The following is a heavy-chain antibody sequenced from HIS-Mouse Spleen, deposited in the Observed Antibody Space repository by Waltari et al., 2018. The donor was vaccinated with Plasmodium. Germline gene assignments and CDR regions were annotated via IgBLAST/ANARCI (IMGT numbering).Heavy chain of an antibody. CDR1: GFTFSSYA. V-gene: IGHV3-23*01. Sequence: SCAASGFTFSSYAMSWVRQAPGKGLEGVSAISGSGGSTYYADSVKGRFTISRDNSKNTMYLQMNSLRAEDTAVYYCAKSPFTMVRGVTEYFHHWGQGTLVTVSS. CDR2: ISGSGGST. CDR3: AKSPFTMVRGVTEYFHH. J-gene: IGHJ1*01. D-gene: IGHD3-10*01.